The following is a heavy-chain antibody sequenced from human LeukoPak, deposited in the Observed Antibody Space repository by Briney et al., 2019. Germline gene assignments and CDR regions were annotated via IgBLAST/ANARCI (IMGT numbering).Heavy chain of an antibody. V-gene: IGHV3-30*18. CDR1: GITFSNYG. CDR3: AKGGEQWLVRAAFDY. CDR2: ISYDGDNK. J-gene: IGHJ4*02. Sequence: PGRSLRLSCAASGITFSNYGLHWVRQAPGKGLVWVAVISYDGDNKYYADSVKGRFTISRDNSKNTLYLQMNSLRAEDTAVYYCAKGGEQWLVRAAFDYWGQGTLVTVSS. D-gene: IGHD6-19*01.